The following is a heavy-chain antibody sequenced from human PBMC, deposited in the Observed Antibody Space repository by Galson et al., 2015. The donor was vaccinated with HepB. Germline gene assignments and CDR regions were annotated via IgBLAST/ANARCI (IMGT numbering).Heavy chain of an antibody. CDR3: ARERTAMVGDYYYYYGMDV. CDR1: GGTFSSYA. V-gene: IGHV1-69*06. Sequence: SVKVSCKASGGTFSSYALSWVRQAPGQGLEWMGGIIPIFGTANYAQKFQGRVTITADKSTSTAYMELSSLRSEDTAVYYCARERTAMVGDYYYYYGMDVWGQGTTVTVSS. D-gene: IGHD5-18*01. J-gene: IGHJ6*02. CDR2: IIPIFGTA.